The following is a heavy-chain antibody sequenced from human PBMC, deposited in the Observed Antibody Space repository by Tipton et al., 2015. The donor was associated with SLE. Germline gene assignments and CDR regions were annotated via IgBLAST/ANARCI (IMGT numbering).Heavy chain of an antibody. CDR2: LSRSASTI. Sequence: YHWGWIRQAPGKGLEWVSYLSRSASTIYYADSVKGRFTISRDNAKNSLYLQMNSLRAEDTAVYYCARVGRSYFRWFFDLWGRGTLVTVSS. CDR3: ARVGRSYFRWFFDL. CDR1: YH. V-gene: IGHV3-11*04. J-gene: IGHJ2*01. D-gene: IGHD2/OR15-2a*01.